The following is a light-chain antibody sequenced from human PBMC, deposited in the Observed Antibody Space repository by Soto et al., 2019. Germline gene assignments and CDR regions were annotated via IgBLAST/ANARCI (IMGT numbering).Light chain of an antibody. CDR3: AAWDDSLNGHV. CDR2: ANN. V-gene: IGLV1-44*01. CDR1: SSNIGTNT. Sequence: QAVVTQPPSASGTPGQRVTISCSGSSSNIGTNTGNWYQQLPGTAPKLLIYANNQRPSGVPDRFSGSKSGTSASLAISGLQSEDEADYYCAAWDDSLNGHVFGTGTKLTVL. J-gene: IGLJ1*01.